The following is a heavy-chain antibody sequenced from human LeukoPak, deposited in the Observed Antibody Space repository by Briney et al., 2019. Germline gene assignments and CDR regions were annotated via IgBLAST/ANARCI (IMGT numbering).Heavy chain of an antibody. V-gene: IGHV6-1*01. CDR2: TYYRSKWYN. CDR1: GDSVFINSS. CDR3: VRGGQGDGHSADEGFDI. Sequence: SQTLSLTCAISGDSVFINSSWNWIRQSPSRGLEWLGRTYYRSKWYNDYGVSVKSRININPDTSKNHFSLQLSSVTPEDTAVYYCVRGGQGDGHSADEGFDIWGQGTMVTAS. J-gene: IGHJ3*02. D-gene: IGHD5-18*01.